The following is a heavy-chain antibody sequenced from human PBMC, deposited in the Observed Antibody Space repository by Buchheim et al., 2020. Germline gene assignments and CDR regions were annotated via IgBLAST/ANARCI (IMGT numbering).Heavy chain of an antibody. Sequence: QLQLQESGPGLVKPSETLSLTCTVSGGSISSSSYYWGWIRQPPGKGLEWIGSIYYSGSTYYNPSLKSRVTISVDTSKNQCSLKLSSVTAADTAVYYCARTIGWGYDFYFDYWGQGTL. D-gene: IGHD5-12*01. CDR3: ARTIGWGYDFYFDY. J-gene: IGHJ4*02. V-gene: IGHV4-39*01. CDR2: IYYSGST. CDR1: GGSISSSSYY.